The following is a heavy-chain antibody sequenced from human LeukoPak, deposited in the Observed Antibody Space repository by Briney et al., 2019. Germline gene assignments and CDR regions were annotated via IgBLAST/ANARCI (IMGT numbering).Heavy chain of an antibody. Sequence: GGSLRLSCAASGFTFSSYSTNWVRQAPGPWLELVSSISSSNRYIYYADSVKGRFNISRDNAKDSLYLQMNSLRVEDTAVYYCARDASTLYYYDSSAYPDNWGQGTLVTVSS. D-gene: IGHD3-22*01. CDR3: ARDASTLYYYDSSAYPDN. V-gene: IGHV3-21*04. J-gene: IGHJ4*02. CDR2: ISSSNRYI. CDR1: GFTFSSYS.